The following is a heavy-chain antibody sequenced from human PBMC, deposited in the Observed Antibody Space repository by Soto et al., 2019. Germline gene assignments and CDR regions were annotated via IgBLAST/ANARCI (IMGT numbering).Heavy chain of an antibody. Sequence: KASETLSLTCTFSVVSISSGDYYCSWVRQPPGKGLEWIGYIYYSGSTYYNPSLKGRVTISVDTSKNQFSLKLSSVTAADTAVYYCARELSGSYYGMHVWGQGTTVSVSS. D-gene: IGHD2-8*01. CDR2: IYYSGST. CDR3: ARELSGSYYGMHV. V-gene: IGHV4-30-4*01. J-gene: IGHJ6*02. CDR1: VVSISSGDYY.